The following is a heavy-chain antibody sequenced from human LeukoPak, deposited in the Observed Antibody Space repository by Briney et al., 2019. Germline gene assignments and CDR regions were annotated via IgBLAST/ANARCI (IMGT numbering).Heavy chain of an antibody. V-gene: IGHV4-39*07. CDR1: GGSISSSSYY. D-gene: IGHD3-22*01. Sequence: SETLSLTCTVSGGSISSSSYYWGWIRQPPGKGLEWIGGIYYSGSTYYNPSLKSRVTIAVDTSKNQFSLKLSSVTAADTAVYYCARTYYYDSSGYYGDLYFDSWGQGTLVTVSS. J-gene: IGHJ4*02. CDR3: ARTYYYDSSGYYGDLYFDS. CDR2: IYYSGST.